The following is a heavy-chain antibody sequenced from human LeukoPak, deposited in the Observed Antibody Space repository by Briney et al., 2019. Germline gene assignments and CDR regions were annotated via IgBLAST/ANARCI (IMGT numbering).Heavy chain of an antibody. Sequence: GGSLRLSCAAPRFTFRTYGMNWVRQAPGRGLDWVSAISGNGGITYYADSVKGRFTTSRDNAKNSLYLQMNSLRAEDTALYYCAKGFYDSSEYWYFDLWGRGTLVTVSS. CDR2: ISGNGGIT. CDR1: RFTFRTYG. D-gene: IGHD3-22*01. J-gene: IGHJ2*01. V-gene: IGHV3-23*01. CDR3: AKGFYDSSEYWYFDL.